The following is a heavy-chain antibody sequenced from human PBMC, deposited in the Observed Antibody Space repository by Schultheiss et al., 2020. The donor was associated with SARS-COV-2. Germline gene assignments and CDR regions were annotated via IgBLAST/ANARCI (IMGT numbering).Heavy chain of an antibody. CDR2: ISYDGSNK. Sequence: SCAASGFTFSSYAMSWVRQVPGKGLEWVAVISYDGSNKYYADSVKGRFTISRDNSKNTLYLQMNSLRAEDTAVYYCARDFSGYDILTAMDIWGKGTTVTVSS. D-gene: IGHD3-9*01. CDR3: ARDFSGYDILTAMDI. CDR1: GFTFSSYA. J-gene: IGHJ6*03. V-gene: IGHV3-30*04.